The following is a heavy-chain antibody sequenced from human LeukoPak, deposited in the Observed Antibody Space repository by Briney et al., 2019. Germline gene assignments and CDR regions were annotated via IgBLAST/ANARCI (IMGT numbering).Heavy chain of an antibody. CDR1: GFTFDDYA. CDR3: AREIVGAIKSYFDY. V-gene: IGHV3-9*01. Sequence: PGRSLRLSCAASGFTFDDYAMHWVRQAPGKGLEWVSGISWNSGSIGYADSVKGRFTISRDNAENSLYLQMNSLRAEDTAVYYCAREIVGAIKSYFDYWGQGTLVTASS. D-gene: IGHD1-26*01. CDR2: ISWNSGSI. J-gene: IGHJ4*02.